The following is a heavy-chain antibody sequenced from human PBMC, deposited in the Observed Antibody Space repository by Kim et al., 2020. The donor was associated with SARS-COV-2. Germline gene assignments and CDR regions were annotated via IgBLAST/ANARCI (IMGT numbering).Heavy chain of an antibody. CDR2: IYYSGST. V-gene: IGHV4-39*01. J-gene: IGHJ2*01. D-gene: IGHD6-19*01. CDR3: AKQPPQAVAGSDWYFDL. Sequence: SETLSLTCTVSGGSISSSSYYWGWIRQPPGKGLEWIGSIYYSGSTYYNPSLKSRVTISVDTSKNQFSLKLSSVTAADTAVYYCAKQPPQAVAGSDWYFDLWGRGTLVTVSS. CDR1: GGSISSSSYY.